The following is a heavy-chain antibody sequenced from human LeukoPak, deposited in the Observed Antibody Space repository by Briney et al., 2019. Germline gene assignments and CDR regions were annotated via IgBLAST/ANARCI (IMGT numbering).Heavy chain of an antibody. CDR1: GFIFRDYA. Sequence: GGSLRLSCVASGFIFRDYAMSWVRQTLAGGLEWVSVIYSGGSTYYADSVKGRFTISRHNSKNTLYLQMNSLRAEDTAVYYCARDTGYSSGWGAFDIWGQGTMVTVSS. J-gene: IGHJ3*02. D-gene: IGHD6-19*01. CDR2: IYSGGST. CDR3: ARDTGYSSGWGAFDI. V-gene: IGHV3-53*04.